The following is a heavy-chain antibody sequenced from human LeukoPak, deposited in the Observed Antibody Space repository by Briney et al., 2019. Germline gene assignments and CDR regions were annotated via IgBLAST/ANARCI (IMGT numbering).Heavy chain of an antibody. D-gene: IGHD3-10*01. V-gene: IGHV4-39*01. CDR3: ARHQSYGSGSYAFDY. CDR1: GGSISSSSYY. Sequence: SETLSLTCTVSGGSISSSSYYWGWIRQPPGKGLEWIGSIYYSGSTYYNPSLKSRVTISVDTSKNQFSLKLSSVTAADTAVNYCARHQSYGSGSYAFDYWGQGTLVTVSS. J-gene: IGHJ4*02. CDR2: IYYSGST.